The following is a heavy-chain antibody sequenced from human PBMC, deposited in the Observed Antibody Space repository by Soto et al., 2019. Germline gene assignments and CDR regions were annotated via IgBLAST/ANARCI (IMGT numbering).Heavy chain of an antibody. CDR1: GFPFSSYY. J-gene: IGHJ4*02. CDR3: VRGGFGDYGDY. D-gene: IGHD4-17*01. Sequence: QVQLVESGGGVVQPGRSLRLSCAASGFPFSSYYMHWVRQAPGKGLEWVAVIWFDGTNKYYADSVKGRFTISRDNSKNTLSLQMNSLRAEDTAIYYCVRGGFGDYGDYWGQGTLVTVSS. CDR2: IWFDGTNK. V-gene: IGHV3-33*01.